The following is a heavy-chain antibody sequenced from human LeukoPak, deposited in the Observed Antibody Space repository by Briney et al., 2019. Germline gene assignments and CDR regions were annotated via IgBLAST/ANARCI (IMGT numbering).Heavy chain of an antibody. V-gene: IGHV1-69*10. J-gene: IGHJ6*04. Sequence: SVKVSCKASGGTFSDYALNWVRQAPGQGLEWMGVFIPILGTANSTQKFQGRVTITADISTNTVYMELSSLRSEDTAVYFCAGIPVFGVVLHQEPVWGKGTTVTISS. CDR3: AGIPVFGVVLHQEPV. D-gene: IGHD3-3*01. CDR1: GGTFSDYA. CDR2: FIPILGTA.